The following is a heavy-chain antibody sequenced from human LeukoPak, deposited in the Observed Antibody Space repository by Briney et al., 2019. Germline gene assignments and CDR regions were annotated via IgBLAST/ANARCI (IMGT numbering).Heavy chain of an antibody. J-gene: IGHJ4*02. CDR3: EGADREEAYNHRIDY. CDR1: AGSISSTRYS. Sequence: PSETLSLTCTVSAGSISSTRYSWGWIRQSPGKGLEWIGSIYYSGDTYYNPSLKSRVTISVDTSKNQFSLKVTSVTAADTAVYYCEGADREEAYNHRIDYWGQGTLVTVSS. CDR2: IYYSGDT. V-gene: IGHV4-39*01. D-gene: IGHD1-1*01.